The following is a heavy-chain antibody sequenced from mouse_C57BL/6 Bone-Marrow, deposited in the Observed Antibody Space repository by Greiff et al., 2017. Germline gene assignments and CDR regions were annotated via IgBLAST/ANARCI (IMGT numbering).Heavy chain of an antibody. CDR1: GFTFSSYA. J-gene: IGHJ3*01. CDR2: ISSGGDYI. V-gene: IGHV5-9-1*02. Sequence: EVKLMESGAGLVKPGGSLKLSCAASGFTFSSYAMSWVRQTPEKRLEWVAYISSGGDYIYYADTVKGRFTISRDNARNTLYLQMSILKSEDTAMYYCTRDYYYGSSPFAYWGQGTMVTVSA. CDR3: TRDYYYGSSPFAY. D-gene: IGHD1-1*01.